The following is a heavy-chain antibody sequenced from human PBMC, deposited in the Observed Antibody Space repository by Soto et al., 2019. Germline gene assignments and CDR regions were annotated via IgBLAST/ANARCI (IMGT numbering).Heavy chain of an antibody. CDR1: GFTFSSYA. Sequence: EVQLLESGGGLVQPGGSLRLSCAASGFTFSSYAMSWVRQAPGKGLEWVSAISGSGGSTYYADSVKGRFTISRDNSKNTLYLQMNSLRAEETAVYYCAKGLYCSGGSCYLRGLQSDAFDIWGQGTMVTVSS. V-gene: IGHV3-23*01. CDR3: AKGLYCSGGSCYLRGLQSDAFDI. D-gene: IGHD2-15*01. J-gene: IGHJ3*02. CDR2: ISGSGGST.